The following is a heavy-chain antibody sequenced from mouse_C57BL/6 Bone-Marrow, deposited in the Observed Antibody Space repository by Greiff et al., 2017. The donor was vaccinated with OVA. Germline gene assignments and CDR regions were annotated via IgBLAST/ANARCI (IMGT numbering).Heavy chain of an antibody. D-gene: IGHD1-1*01. J-gene: IGHJ4*01. Sequence: VKLQQPGAELVKPGASVKMSCKASGYTFTSYWITWVKQRPRQGLEWIGDIYPGSGRSNYNEKFKSKATLTVDTSTSTAYMQLSSLTYEDSAVYDGARAEITTVEGDFAMDYWGQGTSVTVSS. CDR2: IYPGSGRS. V-gene: IGHV1-55*01. CDR3: ARAEITTVEGDFAMDY. CDR1: GYTFTSYW.